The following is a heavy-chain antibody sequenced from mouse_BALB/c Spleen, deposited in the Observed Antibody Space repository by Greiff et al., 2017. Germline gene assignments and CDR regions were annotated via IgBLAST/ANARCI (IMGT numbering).Heavy chain of an antibody. CDR3: TRDGYYV. CDR1: GFTFSSYT. J-gene: IGHJ2*01. D-gene: IGHD2-3*01. V-gene: IGHV5-6-4*01. CDR2: ISSGGSYT. Sequence: EVMLVESGGGLVKPGGSLKLSCAASGFTFSSYTMSWVRQTPEKRLEWVATISSGGSYTYYPDSVKGRFTISRDNAKNTLYLQMSSLKSEDTAMYYCTRDGYYVWGQGTTLTVSS.